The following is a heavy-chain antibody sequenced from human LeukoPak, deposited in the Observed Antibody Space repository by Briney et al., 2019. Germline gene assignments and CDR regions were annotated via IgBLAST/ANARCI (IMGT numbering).Heavy chain of an antibody. Sequence: SETLSLTCTVSGGSISSYYWSWIRQPPGKGLEWIGYIYYSGSTNYNPSLKSRVTISVDTSKNQFSLKLSSVTAADTAVYYCASPYPFDYWGQGPLVTVSS. CDR2: IYYSGST. CDR1: GGSISSYY. D-gene: IGHD2-2*02. J-gene: IGHJ4*02. CDR3: ASPYPFDY. V-gene: IGHV4-59*08.